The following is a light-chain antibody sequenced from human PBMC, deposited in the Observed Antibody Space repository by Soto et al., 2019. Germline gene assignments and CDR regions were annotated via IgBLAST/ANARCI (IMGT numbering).Light chain of an antibody. CDR3: SSYAGSYTLV. Sequence: QSALTQPRSVSGSPGQSVTISCTGTSNDVGGYNFVSWYQQHPGKVPKLFIYDVSRRPSGVPDRFSGSKSGNTASLTISGLQAEHEADKYYSSYAGSYTLVFGGGTKLTVL. J-gene: IGLJ2*01. CDR2: DVS. CDR1: SNDVGGYNF. V-gene: IGLV2-11*01.